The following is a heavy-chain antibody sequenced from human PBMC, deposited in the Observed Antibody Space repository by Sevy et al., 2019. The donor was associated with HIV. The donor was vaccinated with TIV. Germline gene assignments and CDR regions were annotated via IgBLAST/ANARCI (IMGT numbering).Heavy chain of an antibody. CDR1: GFTFNSHG. CDR2: IQYDGGNK. J-gene: IGHJ4*02. Sequence: GGSLRLSCATSGFTFNSHGMHWVRQAPGKGLEWVSFIQYDGGNKNYADSVKGRFTISRDNSKNTLYLQLSSLRTEDTALYYCVKDPLISLGADLFGYWGQGTLVTVSS. D-gene: IGHD7-27*01. V-gene: IGHV3-30*02. CDR3: VKDPLISLGADLFGY.